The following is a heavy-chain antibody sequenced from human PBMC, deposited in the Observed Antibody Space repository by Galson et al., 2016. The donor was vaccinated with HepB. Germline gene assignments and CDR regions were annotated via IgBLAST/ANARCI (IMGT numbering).Heavy chain of an antibody. CDR3: AQITAQRLLFGF. Sequence: PALVKPTQTLTLTCTFSGFSLNTREMGVGWIRQPPGKALEWLSLIYWNGDKRYNTSLKRRLTINKDTSKNQVVLTMTRMDPVDTATYYCAQITAQRLLFGFWSQGTLVTASS. CDR1: GFSLNTREMG. J-gene: IGHJ4*02. V-gene: IGHV2-5*01. CDR2: IYWNGDK. D-gene: IGHD3-16*01.